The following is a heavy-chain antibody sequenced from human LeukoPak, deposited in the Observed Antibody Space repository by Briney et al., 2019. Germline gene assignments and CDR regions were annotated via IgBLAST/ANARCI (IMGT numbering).Heavy chain of an antibody. CDR3: AKRDDAFDI. Sequence: EPGGSLRLSCAASGFTFSSYGMHWVRQAPGKGLEWVAVISYDGSNKYYADSVKGRFTISRDNSKNTLYLQMNSLRAEDTAVYYCAKRDDAFDIWGQGTMVTVSS. J-gene: IGHJ3*02. CDR1: GFTFSSYG. CDR2: ISYDGSNK. V-gene: IGHV3-30*18.